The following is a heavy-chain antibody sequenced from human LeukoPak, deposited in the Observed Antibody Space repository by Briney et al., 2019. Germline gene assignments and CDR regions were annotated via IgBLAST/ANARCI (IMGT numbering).Heavy chain of an antibody. CDR1: GFTFSDSV. V-gene: IGHV3-73*01. CDR2: IRTKANSYAP. D-gene: IGHD2-2*01. J-gene: IGHJ4*02. CDR3: TRRRPAALFGGDYFDY. Sequence: GGSLRLSCAASGFTFSDSVMHWVRQASGKGLEWVGRIRTKANSYAPAYAASVKGRFTISRDDSKNTAYLQMNSLKTEDTAVYYCTRRRPAALFGGDYFDYWGQGTLVTVSS.